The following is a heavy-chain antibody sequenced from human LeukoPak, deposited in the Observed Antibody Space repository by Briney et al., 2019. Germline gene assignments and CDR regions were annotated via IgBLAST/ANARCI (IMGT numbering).Heavy chain of an antibody. D-gene: IGHD3-9*01. CDR2: INPNSGGT. V-gene: IGHV1-2*02. CDR1: GYTFTGYY. Sequence: ASVTVSCKASGYTFTGYYMHGVRPAPGQGREGMGWINPNSGGTNYAQKFQGRVTMTRDTSIRTAYMELSRLRSDDTAVYYCASEYYDILTGYYYAMDVWGQGTTVTVSS. J-gene: IGHJ6*02. CDR3: ASEYYDILTGYYYAMDV.